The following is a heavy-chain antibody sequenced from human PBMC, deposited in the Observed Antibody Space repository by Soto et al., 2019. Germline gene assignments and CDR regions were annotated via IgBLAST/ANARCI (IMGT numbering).Heavy chain of an antibody. V-gene: IGHV3-23*01. J-gene: IGHJ4*02. CDR2: ISGSGGST. Sequence: EVQLLESGGGLVQPGGSLRLSCAASGFTFSSDAMSWVRQAPGKGLEWVSAISGSGGSTYYADSVKGRFTISRDNSKNTLDLQMNSLRAEDTAVYYCAKALLSSGWYCFDYWGQGTLVTVSS. D-gene: IGHD6-19*01. CDR3: AKALLSSGWYCFDY. CDR1: GFTFSSDA.